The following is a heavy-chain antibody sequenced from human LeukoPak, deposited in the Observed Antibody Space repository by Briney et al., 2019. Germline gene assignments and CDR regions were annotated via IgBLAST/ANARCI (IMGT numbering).Heavy chain of an antibody. V-gene: IGHV1-24*01. Sequence: ASVKVSCKVSGYTLTELSMHWVRQAPGKGLERMGGFDPEDGETIYAQKFQGRVTMTEDTSTDTAYMELSSLRSEDTAVYYCATGNIAVAGDFDYWGQGTLVTVSS. J-gene: IGHJ4*02. D-gene: IGHD6-19*01. CDR2: FDPEDGET. CDR3: ATGNIAVAGDFDY. CDR1: GYTLTELS.